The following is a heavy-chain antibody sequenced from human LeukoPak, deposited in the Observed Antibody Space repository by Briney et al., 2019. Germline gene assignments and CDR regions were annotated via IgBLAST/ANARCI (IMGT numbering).Heavy chain of an antibody. CDR3: ARSMITFGGLIDPSAFDI. D-gene: IGHD3-16*02. CDR2: IYSGGAT. J-gene: IGHJ3*02. V-gene: IGHV3-53*01. Sequence: GGSLRLSCAASGFTVGANYMAWVRQAPGKGLEWVSVIYSGGATHNADSVKGRFTISRDNSKNTLYLQMNSLRAEDTAVYYCARSMITFGGLIDPSAFDIWGQGTMVTVSS. CDR1: GFTVGANY.